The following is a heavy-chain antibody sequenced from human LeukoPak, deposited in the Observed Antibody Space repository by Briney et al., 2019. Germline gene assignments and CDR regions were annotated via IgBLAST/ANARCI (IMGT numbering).Heavy chain of an antibody. V-gene: IGHV1-18*01. D-gene: IGHD5-18*01. J-gene: IGHJ4*02. CDR3: ARDRGTWIQLWLIDY. CDR2: ISAYNGNT. CDR1: GYTFTSYG. Sequence: GASVKVSCKASGYTFTSYGISWVRQAPGQGLERMGWISAYNGNTNYAQKFQGRVTVTTDTSTSTAYMELRSLRSDDTAGYYCARDRGTWIQLWLIDYWGQGTLVTVSS.